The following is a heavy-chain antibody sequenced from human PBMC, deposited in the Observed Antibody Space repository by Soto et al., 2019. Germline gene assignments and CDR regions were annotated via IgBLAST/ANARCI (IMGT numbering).Heavy chain of an antibody. Sequence: GESLKISCQISGYRFISYWIGWVRQMPGKGLEWMGIIYPGDSDTRYSPSFQGQVTISADKSISTAYLQWSSLKASDTAMYYCARTRRDGYNFDAFDIWGQGTMVTVSS. J-gene: IGHJ3*02. CDR1: GYRFISYW. D-gene: IGHD5-12*01. CDR3: ARTRRDGYNFDAFDI. CDR2: IYPGDSDT. V-gene: IGHV5-51*01.